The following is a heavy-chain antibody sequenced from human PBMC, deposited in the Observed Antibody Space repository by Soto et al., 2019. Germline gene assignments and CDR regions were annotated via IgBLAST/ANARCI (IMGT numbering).Heavy chain of an antibody. J-gene: IGHJ6*02. CDR3: ARRGIAARRGYYYYGMDV. V-gene: IGHV5-51*01. CDR2: IYPGDSDS. CDR1: GYSFTSYW. D-gene: IGHD6-6*01. Sequence: GESLKISCKGSGYSFTSYWIGWVREMPVKGLEWMGIIYPGDSDSRYSPSFQGQVTISADKSISTAYLQWSSLKASDTAMDYCARRGIAARRGYYYYGMDVWGQGTTVTVSS.